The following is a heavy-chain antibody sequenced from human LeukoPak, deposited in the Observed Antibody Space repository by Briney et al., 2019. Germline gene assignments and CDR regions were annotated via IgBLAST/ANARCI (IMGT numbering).Heavy chain of an antibody. CDR2: ISYDGSNK. Sequence: PGGSLRLSCAASGFTFSSYGMHWVRQAPGKGLEWVAVISYDGSNKYYADSVKGRFTISRDNSKNTLYLQINSLRAEDTAVYFCVRYYDSSGYTQGAFDIWGQGTMVTVSS. J-gene: IGHJ3*02. V-gene: IGHV3-30*03. D-gene: IGHD3-22*01. CDR3: VRYYDSSGYTQGAFDI. CDR1: GFTFSSYG.